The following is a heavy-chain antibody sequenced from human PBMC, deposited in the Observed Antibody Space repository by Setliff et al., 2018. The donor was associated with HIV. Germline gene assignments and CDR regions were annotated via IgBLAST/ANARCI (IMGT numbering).Heavy chain of an antibody. Sequence: SETLSLPCAVYGGSFSGYYWSWIRQPPGKGLEWIGEINHSGSTNYNPSLKSRVTISVDTSKNQFSLKLSSVTAADTAVYYCARVDYNFWSGYNFVFDYWGQGTLVTVSS. CDR3: ARVDYNFWSGYNFVFDY. D-gene: IGHD3-3*01. CDR1: GGSFSGYY. V-gene: IGHV4-34*01. J-gene: IGHJ4*02. CDR2: INHSGST.